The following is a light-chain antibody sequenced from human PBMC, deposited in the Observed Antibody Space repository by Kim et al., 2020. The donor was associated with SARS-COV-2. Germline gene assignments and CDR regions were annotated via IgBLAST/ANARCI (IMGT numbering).Light chain of an antibody. CDR1: SSNIGAGYD. V-gene: IGLV1-40*01. Sequence: QSVLTQPPSVSGAPGQRVTISCTGSSSNIGAGYDVHWYQQLPGTAPKLLIYGNSNRPSGVPDRFSGSKSGTSASLAITGLQAEDEAGYYCQSYDSSLSGSGVFGTGTKVTV. CDR3: QSYDSSLSGSGV. CDR2: GNS. J-gene: IGLJ1*01.